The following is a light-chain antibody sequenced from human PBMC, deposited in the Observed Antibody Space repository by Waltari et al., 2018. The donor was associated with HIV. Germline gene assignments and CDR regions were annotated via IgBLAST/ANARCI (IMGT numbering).Light chain of an antibody. CDR1: TSDDGGYKH. CDR2: DVS. V-gene: IGLV2-14*03. Sequence: QSALTKPTTVSGTTGQSTTTTNTATTSDDGGYKHFSWYQHHPGKAPRLLIYDVSPRPSGVSDRFSGSKSGDTSSLTISGLQAEDEADYYCESYTSTSVWVFGGGTRLTVL. J-gene: IGLJ3*02. CDR3: ESYTSTSVWV.